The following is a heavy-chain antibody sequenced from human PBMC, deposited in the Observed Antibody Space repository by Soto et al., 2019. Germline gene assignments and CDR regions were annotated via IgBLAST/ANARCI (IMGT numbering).Heavy chain of an antibody. V-gene: IGHV5-51*01. J-gene: IGHJ6*02. Sequence: GESLKLSCQGSGYSFASYWIGWVRQMPGKDLEWMGIIYPGDSDTRYSPSFQGQVTISADKSLRTAYLQWTSLKASDTALYYCARTRSFTLGFYYDGMDVWGQGTTVTSP. D-gene: IGHD6-6*01. CDR3: ARTRSFTLGFYYDGMDV. CDR1: GYSFASYW. CDR2: IYPGDSDT.